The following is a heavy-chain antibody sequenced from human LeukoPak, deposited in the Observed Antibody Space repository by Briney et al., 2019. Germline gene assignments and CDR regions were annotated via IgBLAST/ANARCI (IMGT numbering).Heavy chain of an antibody. CDR2: ISSSSYI. CDR3: AREEGLRYFDWSSRGFDY. Sequence: GGSLRLSCAASGFTFSSYSMNWVRQAPGKGLEWVSSISSSSYIYYADSVKGRFTISRDNAKNSLYLQMNSLRAEDTAVYYCAREEGLRYFDWSSRGFDYWGQGTLVTVSS. CDR1: GFTFSSYS. J-gene: IGHJ4*02. D-gene: IGHD3-9*01. V-gene: IGHV3-21*01.